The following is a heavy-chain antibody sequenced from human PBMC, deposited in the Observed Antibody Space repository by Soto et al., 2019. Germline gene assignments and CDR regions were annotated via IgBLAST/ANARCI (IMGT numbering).Heavy chain of an antibody. CDR1: GFPYRTYG. Sequence: QVQLVESGGGVVQPGRSLRLSCTVSGFPYRTYGMHWVRQAPGKGLEWVAGISNEGSNQYYADSVQGRFAISRDNSKNMLYLQISSLRVEDTAVYPCAKVAWTTGVINTAPLFDIWAQGTMVTVSS. J-gene: IGHJ3*02. V-gene: IGHV3-30*18. CDR3: AKVAWTTGVINTAPLFDI. D-gene: IGHD1-1*01. CDR2: ISNEGSNQ.